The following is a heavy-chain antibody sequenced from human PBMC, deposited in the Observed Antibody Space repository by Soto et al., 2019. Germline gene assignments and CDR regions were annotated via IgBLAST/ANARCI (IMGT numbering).Heavy chain of an antibody. D-gene: IGHD3-10*01. CDR1: GFIFSKYG. V-gene: IGHV3-30*18. J-gene: IGHJ6*02. CDR3: AKDLGSGKPYYYYAMDV. CDR2: ISYDGSNK. Sequence: QVQLVESGGGVVQLGRSLRLSCAASGFIFSKYGMHWVRQAPGKGLEWVAVISYDGSNKYYAESVKGRFIISRDKSENTLYLQMNSLRAEDTALYYCAKDLGSGKPYYYYAMDVWGQGTTDTVSS.